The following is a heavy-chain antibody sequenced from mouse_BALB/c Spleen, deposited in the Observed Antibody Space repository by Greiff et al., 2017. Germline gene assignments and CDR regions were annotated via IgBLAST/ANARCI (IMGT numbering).Heavy chain of an antibody. CDR1: GYSITSDYA. V-gene: IGHV3-2*02. CDR2: ISYSGST. Sequence: ESGPGLVKPSQSLSLTCTVTGYSITSDYAWNWIRQFPGNKLEWMGYISYSGSTSYNPSLKSRISITRDTSKNQFFLQLNSVTTEDTATYYCARFDTTAYWGQGTLVTVSA. D-gene: IGHD1-1*01. J-gene: IGHJ3*01. CDR3: ARFDTTAY.